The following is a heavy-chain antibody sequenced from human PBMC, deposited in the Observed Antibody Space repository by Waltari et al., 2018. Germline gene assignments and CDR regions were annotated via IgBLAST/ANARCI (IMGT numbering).Heavy chain of an antibody. J-gene: IGHJ6*02. CDR3: ARRNSGYSSSWYYGRDV. V-gene: IGHV4-59*01. D-gene: IGHD6-13*01. CDR1: GGSISSYF. Sequence: QVQLQESGPGLVKPSETLSLTCTVSGGSISSYFWSWIRPPPGMGLAWIGYINYSGSTNSTPPLKSRVTISVDTSQTQFSLKLTAVTAADTAVYYCARRNSGYSSSWYYGRDVWGQGTTVTVSS. CDR2: INYSGST.